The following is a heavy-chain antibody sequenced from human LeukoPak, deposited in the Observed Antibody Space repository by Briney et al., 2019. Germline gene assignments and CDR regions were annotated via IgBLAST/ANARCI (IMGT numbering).Heavy chain of an antibody. V-gene: IGHV3-23*01. D-gene: IGHD6-6*01. CDR3: AKDGERSSHLDY. CDR1: GFAFSSYA. J-gene: IGHJ4*02. Sequence: GGSLRLSCAASGFAFSSYAMSWVRQAPGKGLEWVSAISGSGGSTYYADSVKGRFTISRDNSKNTLYLQMNSLRAEDTAVYYCAKDGERSSHLDYWGQGTLVTVSS. CDR2: ISGSGGST.